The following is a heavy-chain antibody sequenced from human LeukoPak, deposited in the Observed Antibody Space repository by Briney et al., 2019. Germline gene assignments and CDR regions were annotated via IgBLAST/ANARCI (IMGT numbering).Heavy chain of an antibody. Sequence: GGSLRLSCAASGFTFDDYAMHWVRQAPGKGLEWVSGISWNSGSIGYADSVKGRFTISRDNAKNSLYLQMNSLRAEDTAVYYCARDPGIAAAGTVGYFDSWGQGILVTVSS. CDR3: ARDPGIAAAGTVGYFDS. J-gene: IGHJ4*02. CDR2: ISWNSGSI. CDR1: GFTFDDYA. D-gene: IGHD6-13*01. V-gene: IGHV3-9*01.